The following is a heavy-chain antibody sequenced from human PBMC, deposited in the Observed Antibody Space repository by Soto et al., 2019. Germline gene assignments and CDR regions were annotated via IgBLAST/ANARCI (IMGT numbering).Heavy chain of an antibody. V-gene: IGHV4-34*01. CDR2: INHSGST. CDR1: GGSFSGYY. CDR3: ATTPYDFWSGYYSYYFDY. J-gene: IGHJ4*02. D-gene: IGHD3-3*01. Sequence: SETLSLTCAVYGGSFSGYYWSWIRQPPGKGLEWIGEINHSGSTNYNPSLKSRGTISVDTSKNQFSLKLSSVTAADTAVYYCATTPYDFWSGYYSYYFDYWGQGTLVTVSS.